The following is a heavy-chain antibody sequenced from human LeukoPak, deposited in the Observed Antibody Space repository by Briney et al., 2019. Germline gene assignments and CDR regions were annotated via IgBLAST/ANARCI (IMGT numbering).Heavy chain of an antibody. CDR1: GFTFSNYA. Sequence: AGGSLRLSCAASGFTFSNYAMSWVRQAPGKGLEWVSVTSGSGGSTYYGDSVKGRFTISRDNSKNTLYMQMNSLRAEDTAVYYCAKGRGYNYWDGFDIWGQGTMVTVSS. V-gene: IGHV3-23*01. CDR2: TSGSGGST. CDR3: AKGRGYNYWDGFDI. D-gene: IGHD5-24*01. J-gene: IGHJ3*02.